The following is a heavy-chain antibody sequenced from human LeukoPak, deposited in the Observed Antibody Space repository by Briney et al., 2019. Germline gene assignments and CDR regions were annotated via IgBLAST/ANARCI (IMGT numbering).Heavy chain of an antibody. Sequence: ASVKVSCKASGYTFTSYYMHWVRQAPGQGLEWMGIINPSGGSTSYAQKFQGRVTMTRDTSTSTAYMELRSLRSDDTAVYYCARAAVAWSYYYYGMDVWGQGTTVTVSS. D-gene: IGHD6-19*01. V-gene: IGHV1-46*01. CDR2: INPSGGST. J-gene: IGHJ6*02. CDR3: ARAAVAWSYYYYGMDV. CDR1: GYTFTSYY.